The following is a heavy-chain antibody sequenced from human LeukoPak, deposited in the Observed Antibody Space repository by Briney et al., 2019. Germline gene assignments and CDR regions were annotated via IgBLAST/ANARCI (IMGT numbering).Heavy chain of an antibody. J-gene: IGHJ4*02. CDR3: ARVSSSGWYGRDY. V-gene: IGHV1-8*03. CDR1: GYTFTSYD. CDR2: MNPNSGNT. Sequence: GASVKVSCKASGYTFTSYDINWVRQATGQGLEWMGWMNPNSGNTGYAQKFQGRVTITRDTSISTAYMELSSLRSEDTAVYYCARVSSSGWYGRDYWGQGTLVTVSS. D-gene: IGHD6-19*01.